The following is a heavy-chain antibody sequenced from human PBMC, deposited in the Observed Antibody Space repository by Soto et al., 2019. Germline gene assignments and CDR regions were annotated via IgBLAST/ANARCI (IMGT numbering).Heavy chain of an antibody. J-gene: IGHJ6*02. Sequence: GESLKISCKGSGYSFTSYWIGWVRQMPGKGLEWMGIIYPGDSDTRYSPSFQGQVTISADKSISTAYLQWSSLKASDTAMYYCARHTVDTEYYYYYYGMDVWGQGTTVTVSS. CDR3: ARHTVDTEYYYYYYGMDV. CDR2: IYPGDSDT. V-gene: IGHV5-51*01. D-gene: IGHD5-18*01. CDR1: GYSFTSYW.